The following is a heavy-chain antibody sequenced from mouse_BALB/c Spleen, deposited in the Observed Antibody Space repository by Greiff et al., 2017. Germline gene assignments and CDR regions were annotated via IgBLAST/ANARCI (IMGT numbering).Heavy chain of an antibody. D-gene: IGHD2-4*01. V-gene: IGHV6-6*01. CDR2: IRRKANNHAS. J-gene: IGHJ3*01. Sequence: EVKLVESGGGLVQPGGSMKLSCAASGFTFSDAWMDWVRQSPEKGLEWVAEIRRKANNHASYYAESVKGRFTISRADSKSSVYLQMNSLRAEDTGIYYCSPATMITTFAYWGQGTLVTVSA. CDR1: GFTFSDAW. CDR3: SPATMITTFAY.